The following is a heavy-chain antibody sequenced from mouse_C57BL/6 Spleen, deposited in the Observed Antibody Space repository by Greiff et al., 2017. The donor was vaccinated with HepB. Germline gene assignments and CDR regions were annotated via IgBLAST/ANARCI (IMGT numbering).Heavy chain of an antibody. V-gene: IGHV1-50*01. CDR3: ARWGYGSSLRDY. D-gene: IGHD1-1*01. CDR1: GYTFTSYW. Sequence: QVQLQQSGAELVKPGASVKLSCKASGYTFTSYWMQWVKQRPGQGLEWIGEIDPSDSYTNYNQKFKGKATLTVDTSSSTAYMQLSSLTSEDSAVYYCARWGYGSSLRDYWGQGTTLTVSS. CDR2: IDPSDSYT. J-gene: IGHJ2*01.